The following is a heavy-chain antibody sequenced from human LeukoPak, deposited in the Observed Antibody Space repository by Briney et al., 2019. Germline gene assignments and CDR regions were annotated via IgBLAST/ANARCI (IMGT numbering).Heavy chain of an antibody. D-gene: IGHD3-10*01. Sequence: GGSLRLSCAASGFTFSNAWMSWVRQAPGKGLEWVGRIKSKTDGGTTDYAAPVKGRFTISRDNSKNTLFLQMNSLRAEDTATYYCARHYGSGTYYNYFTYWGQGTLVSVSS. CDR1: GFTFSNAW. J-gene: IGHJ4*02. V-gene: IGHV3-15*01. CDR3: ARHYGSGTYYNYFTY. CDR2: IKSKTDGGTT.